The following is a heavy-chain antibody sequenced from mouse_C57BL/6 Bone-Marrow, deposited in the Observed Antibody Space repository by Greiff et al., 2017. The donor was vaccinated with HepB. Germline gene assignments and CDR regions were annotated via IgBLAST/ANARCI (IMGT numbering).Heavy chain of an antibody. CDR2: IDPETGGT. CDR1: GYTFTDYE. D-gene: IGHD2-14*01. CDR3: TRLGYNWYFDV. V-gene: IGHV1-15*01. J-gene: IGHJ1*03. Sequence: QVQLKQSGAELVRPGASVTLSCKASGYTFTDYEMHWVKQTPVHGLEWIGAIDPETGGTAYNQKFKGKAILTADKSSSTAYMELRSLTSEDSAVYYCTRLGYNWYFDVWGTGTTVTVSS.